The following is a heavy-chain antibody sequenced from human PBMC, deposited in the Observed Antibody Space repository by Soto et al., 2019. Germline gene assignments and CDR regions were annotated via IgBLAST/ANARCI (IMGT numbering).Heavy chain of an antibody. Sequence: SETLSLTCAVYGGSFSGYYWSWIRQPPGKGLEWIGEINHSGSTNYNPSLKSRVTISVDTSKNQFSLKLSSVTAADTAVYYCARGGRQQLVRGRGMDVWGQGTTVTV. CDR1: GGSFSGYY. V-gene: IGHV4-34*01. CDR2: INHSGST. J-gene: IGHJ6*02. D-gene: IGHD6-13*01. CDR3: ARGGRQQLVRGRGMDV.